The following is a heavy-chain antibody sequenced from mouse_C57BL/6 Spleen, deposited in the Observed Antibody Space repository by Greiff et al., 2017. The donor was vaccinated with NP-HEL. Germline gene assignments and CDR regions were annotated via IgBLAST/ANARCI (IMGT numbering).Heavy chain of an antibody. J-gene: IGHJ4*01. CDR3: AITGTYYYAMDY. CDR2: IDPSDSET. CDR1: GYTFTSYW. D-gene: IGHD4-1*01. Sequence: QVQLQQPGAELVRPGSSVKLSCKASGYTFTSYWMHWVKQRPIQGLEWIGNIDPSDSETHYNQKFKDKATLTVDKSSSTAYMQLSSLTSEDSAVYYCAITGTYYYAMDYWGQGTSVTVSS. V-gene: IGHV1-52*01.